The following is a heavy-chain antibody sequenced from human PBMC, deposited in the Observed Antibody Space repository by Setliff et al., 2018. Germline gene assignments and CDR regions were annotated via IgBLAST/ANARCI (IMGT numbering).Heavy chain of an antibody. D-gene: IGHD3-16*02. V-gene: IGHV4-39*07. CDR2: IYYRGST. J-gene: IGHJ3*02. CDR3: ARDLYDYVWGTYRYHDAFDI. CDR1: GGSISSSSYY. Sequence: SETLSLTCTVSGGSISSSSYYWGWIRQPPGKGLEWIGSIYYRGSTYYNPSLKSRVTISTDTSKNQFSLKLSSVTAADTAVYYCARDLYDYVWGTYRYHDAFDIWGQGTMVTVSS.